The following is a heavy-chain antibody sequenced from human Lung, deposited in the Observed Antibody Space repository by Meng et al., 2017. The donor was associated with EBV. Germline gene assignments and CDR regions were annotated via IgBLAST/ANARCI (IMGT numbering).Heavy chain of an antibody. CDR2: INEHGSIT. J-gene: IGHJ4*02. V-gene: IGHV3-74*03. D-gene: IGHD2/OR15-2a*01. Sequence: EVQLVESGGVLVQPGGSLRLSCAASGITFSSYWMHWVRQAPGKGPVWVSRINEHGSITTYADSVNGRFTISRDNAKDTLYLQMNSLRDEDTAIYYCARDLVGEYDFWGQGTLVTVSS. CDR3: ARDLVGEYDF. CDR1: GITFSSYW.